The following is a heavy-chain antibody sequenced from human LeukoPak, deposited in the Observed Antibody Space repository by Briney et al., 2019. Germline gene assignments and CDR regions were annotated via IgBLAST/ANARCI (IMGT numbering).Heavy chain of an antibody. CDR1: GGSISSYY. J-gene: IGHJ4*02. V-gene: IGHV4-39*06. Sequence: SETLSLTCTVSGGSISSYYWGWIRQPPGNGLVWIGSIYYSGSTYYNPSLKSRVTISVDTSKNQFTLKLSSVTAADTAVYYCARIPRSFGIDYWGQGTLVTVSS. D-gene: IGHD5-18*01. CDR3: ARIPRSFGIDY. CDR2: IYYSGST.